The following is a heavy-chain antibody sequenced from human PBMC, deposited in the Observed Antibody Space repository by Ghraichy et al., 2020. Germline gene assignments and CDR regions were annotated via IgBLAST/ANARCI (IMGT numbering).Heavy chain of an antibody. CDR2: IYYSGST. J-gene: IGHJ3*02. CDR1: GGSISSYY. D-gene: IGHD4-17*01. V-gene: IGHV4-59*01. CDR3: ARVLRSTVNAFDI. Sequence: ESLNISCTVSGGSISSYYWSWIRQPPGKGLEWIGYIYYSGSTNYNPSLKSRVTISVDTSKNQFSLKLSSVTAADTAVYYCARVLRSTVNAFDIWGQGTMVTVSS.